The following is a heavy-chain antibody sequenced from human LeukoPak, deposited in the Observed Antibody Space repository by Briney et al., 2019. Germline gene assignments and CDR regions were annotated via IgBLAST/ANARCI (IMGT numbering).Heavy chain of an antibody. D-gene: IGHD5-18*01. Sequence: GRSLRLSCVVSGFSFSDNVFHWVRQAPGKGLEWVTYLSYDGVNAFYADSVKGRFTISRDNSKNTLYLQMNSLRAEDTAVYYCAREQPRRSYWGQGTLVTVSS. CDR2: LSYDGVNA. CDR1: GFSFSDNV. V-gene: IGHV3-30*04. CDR3: AREQPRRSY. J-gene: IGHJ4*02.